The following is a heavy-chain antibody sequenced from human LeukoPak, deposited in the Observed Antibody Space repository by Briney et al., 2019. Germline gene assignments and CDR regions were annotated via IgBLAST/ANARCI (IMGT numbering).Heavy chain of an antibody. D-gene: IGHD3-16*01. V-gene: IGHV4-34*01. CDR3: ASLSRGIAPPGYYYYYYMDV. Sequence: PSETLSLTCAVYGGSFSGYYWSWIRQPPGKGLEWIGEVNHSGSTNYNPSLKSRVTISGDTTKNQFSLKLSSVTAADTAVYYCASLSRGIAPPGYYYYYYMDVWGKGTTVTVSS. CDR1: GGSFSGYY. J-gene: IGHJ6*03. CDR2: VNHSGST.